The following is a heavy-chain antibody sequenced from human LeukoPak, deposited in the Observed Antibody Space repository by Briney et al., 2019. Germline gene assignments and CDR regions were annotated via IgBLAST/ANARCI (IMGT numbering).Heavy chain of an antibody. CDR3: AKGRYSSTSCYKSNLIPSGCGYFDY. CDR2: ISYDGRQN. D-gene: IGHD2-2*02. V-gene: IGHV3-30*04. CDR1: GFTFSTYA. Sequence: GGSLRLSCAASGFTFSTYAMNWVRQAPGKGLEWVAVISYDGRQNYYADSVKGRFTISRDNSKNTLYLQMNSLRAEDTAVYYCAKGRYSSTSCYKSNLIPSGCGYFDYWGQGTLVTVSS. J-gene: IGHJ4*02.